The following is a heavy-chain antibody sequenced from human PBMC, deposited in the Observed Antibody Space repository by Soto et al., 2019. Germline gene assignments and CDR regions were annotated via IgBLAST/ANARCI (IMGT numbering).Heavy chain of an antibody. Sequence: GESLRISCKASGYSFSFYWIGWVRQMPGKGLEWMAIMYPDDSDIRYSPSFEAHVTISADKSTSTAFLQWSSLKASDTAMYYCATAYVYDFENSNYYRVAFDISRQGSLLPVS. J-gene: IGHJ3*02. D-gene: IGHD4-4*01. CDR3: ATAYVYDFENSNYYRVAFDI. CDR2: MYPDDSDI. CDR1: GYSFSFYW. V-gene: IGHV5-51*01.